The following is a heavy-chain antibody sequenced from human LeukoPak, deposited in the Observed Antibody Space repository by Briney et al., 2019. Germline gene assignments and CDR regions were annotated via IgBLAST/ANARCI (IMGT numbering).Heavy chain of an antibody. Sequence: GGSLRLSCAASGFTFSSYWMSWVRQAPGKGLEWVSSISSSSSYIYYADSVKGRFTISRDNAKNSLYLQMNSLRAEDTAVYYCARAQKDDSSGYYYYYYYMDVWGKGTTVTVSS. V-gene: IGHV3-21*01. CDR3: ARAQKDDSSGYYYYYYYMDV. CDR2: ISSSSSYI. D-gene: IGHD3-22*01. CDR1: GFTFSSYW. J-gene: IGHJ6*03.